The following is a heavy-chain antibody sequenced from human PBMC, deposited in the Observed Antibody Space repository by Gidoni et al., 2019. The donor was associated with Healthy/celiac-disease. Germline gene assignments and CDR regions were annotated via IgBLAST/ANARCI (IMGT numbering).Heavy chain of an antibody. CDR3: ARDSRVGAIREGY. CDR1: GGSISSSSYY. CDR2: IYYSGST. Sequence: QLQLQESGPGLVKPSETLSLTCTVSGGSISSSSYYWGWIRQPPGKGLEWIGTIYYSGSTYYNPSLKRRVTISVDTSKNQFSLKLSSVTAADTAVYYCARDSRVGAIREGYWGQGTLVTVSS. D-gene: IGHD1-26*01. V-gene: IGHV4-39*02. J-gene: IGHJ4*02.